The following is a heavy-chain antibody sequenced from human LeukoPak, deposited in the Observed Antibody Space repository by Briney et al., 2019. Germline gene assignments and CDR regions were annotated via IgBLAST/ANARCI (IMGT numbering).Heavy chain of an antibody. CDR3: ARGAAARYFDY. V-gene: IGHV3-48*04. Sequence: TGGSLRLSRAASGFTFSSYSMNWVRQAPGKGLEWVSYISSSSSTIYYADSVKGRFTISRDNAKNSQYLQMNSLRAEDTAVYYCARGAAARYFDYWGQGTLVTVSS. CDR1: GFTFSSYS. D-gene: IGHD2-2*01. CDR2: ISSSSSTI. J-gene: IGHJ4*02.